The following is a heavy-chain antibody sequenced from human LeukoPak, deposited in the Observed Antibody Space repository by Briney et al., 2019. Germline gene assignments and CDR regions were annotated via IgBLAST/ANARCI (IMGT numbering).Heavy chain of an antibody. Sequence: PGGSLRLSCAASGFTFSSYWMSWVRQAPGKGLEWVANIKQNGSEKYYVVSVKGRFTISRDNAKNSLYLQMNSLRAEDTAVYYCARVIAALQFDYWGQGTLVTVSS. CDR2: IKQNGSEK. V-gene: IGHV3-7*01. J-gene: IGHJ4*02. D-gene: IGHD6-13*01. CDR1: GFTFSSYW. CDR3: ARVIAALQFDY.